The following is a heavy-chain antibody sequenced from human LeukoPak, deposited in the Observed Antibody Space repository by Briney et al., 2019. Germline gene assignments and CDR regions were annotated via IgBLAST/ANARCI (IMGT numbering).Heavy chain of an antibody. V-gene: IGHV1-46*01. CDR3: ARGGYDFSSGHYLDN. D-gene: IGHD3-3*01. Sequence: ASVKVSCKASQYTFTTYFMHWVRQAPGQGLEWMGVINPSAGSTSYAQKFQDRVTMTRDTSTSTVYLHLSSLRSEDTAVYYCARGGYDFSSGHYLDNWGQGTLVTVSS. J-gene: IGHJ4*02. CDR2: INPSAGST. CDR1: QYTFTTYF.